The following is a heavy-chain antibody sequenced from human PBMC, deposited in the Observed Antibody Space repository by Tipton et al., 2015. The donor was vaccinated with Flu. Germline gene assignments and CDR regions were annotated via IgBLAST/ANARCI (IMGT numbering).Heavy chain of an antibody. CDR3: VRRDYSNYVSEPKNWFDP. CDR1: GDSIRSDYF. D-gene: IGHD4-11*01. J-gene: IGHJ5*02. Sequence: TLSLTCSVSGDSIRSDYFWGWIRQPPGKGLEWIGNVHHAGFTYYNPSLKSRVTMSMDASKNHFSLKLNSVTAADTAVYFCVRRDYSNYVSEPKNWFDPWGHGTLVTVSS. CDR2: VHHAGFT. V-gene: IGHV4-38-2*01.